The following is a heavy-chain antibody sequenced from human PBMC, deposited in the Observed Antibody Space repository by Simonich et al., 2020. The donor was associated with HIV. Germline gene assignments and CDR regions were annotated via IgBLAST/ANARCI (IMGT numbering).Heavy chain of an antibody. CDR2: IKQDGSEK. CDR1: GFTFRSYW. V-gene: IGHV3-7*01. CDR3: ASAVYFDF. D-gene: IGHD5-18*01. Sequence: EVQLVESGGGLVQPGGSLRLSCAASGFTFRSYWRSWVGQSPGKGLEWVANIKQDGSEKYYVDSVKGRFTISRDNAKNSLYLQMNSLRAEDTAVYYCASAVYFDFWGQGTLVAVSS. J-gene: IGHJ4*02.